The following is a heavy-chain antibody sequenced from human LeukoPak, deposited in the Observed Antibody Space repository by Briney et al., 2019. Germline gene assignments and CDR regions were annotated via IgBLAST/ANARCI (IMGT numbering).Heavy chain of an antibody. V-gene: IGHV4-39*01. Sequence: SETLSLTCAVSGGSISSSNFYWGWIRQPPGKGLEWIGSIYYSGSTYSNPSLKSRVTISVDTSKNQFSLKLSSVTAADTALYYXXXXXXXXXXXXXGXXXXHFDYWXQGSLVTVSS. CDR1: GGSISSSNFY. J-gene: IGHJ4*02. CDR2: IYYSGST. CDR3: XXXXXXXXXXXXGXXXXHFDY.